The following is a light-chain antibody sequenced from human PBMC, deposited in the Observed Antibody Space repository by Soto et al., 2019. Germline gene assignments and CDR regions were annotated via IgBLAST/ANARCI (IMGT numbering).Light chain of an antibody. Sequence: DIRSTQSQASLTVSLGVRAPINCRSSQRVVCISNNKSYLAWYQQKAGQPPRLLINWASTRDTGVPDRFSGSGSGTDFTLTISSLEAEDAAVYSCQQYVRSSFTFGGGTKVDIK. CDR3: QQYVRSSFT. CDR1: QRVVCISNNKSY. J-gene: IGKJ4*01. V-gene: IGKV4-1*01. CDR2: WAS.